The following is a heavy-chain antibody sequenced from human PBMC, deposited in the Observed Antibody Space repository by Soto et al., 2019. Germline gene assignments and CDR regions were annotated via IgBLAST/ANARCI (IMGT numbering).Heavy chain of an antibody. CDR2: INAGNGNT. J-gene: IGHJ4*02. CDR1: GYSFPSYA. V-gene: IGHV1-3*01. CDR3: ARGLEWLSHFDY. D-gene: IGHD3-3*01. Sequence: ASVKVSCKASGYSFPSYAMHWVRQAPRQRLKWMGWINAGNGNTKYSQKFQGRVTITRDTSASTAYMELSSLRSEGTAVYYCARGLEWLSHFDYWGQGTLVTVSS.